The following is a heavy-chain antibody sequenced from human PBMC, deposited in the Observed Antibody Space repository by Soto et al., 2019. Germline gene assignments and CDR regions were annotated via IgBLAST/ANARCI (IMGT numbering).Heavy chain of an antibody. Sequence: SVKVSCKASGGTFSSYAISWVRQAPGQGLEWMGGIIPIFGTANYAQKFQGRVTITADESTSTAYMELGSLRSEDTAVYYCATHPKGYCTSTSCPLDPWGQGTLVTVPQ. CDR3: ATHPKGYCTSTSCPLDP. CDR2: IIPIFGTA. J-gene: IGHJ5*02. CDR1: GGTFSSYA. D-gene: IGHD2-2*01. V-gene: IGHV1-69*13.